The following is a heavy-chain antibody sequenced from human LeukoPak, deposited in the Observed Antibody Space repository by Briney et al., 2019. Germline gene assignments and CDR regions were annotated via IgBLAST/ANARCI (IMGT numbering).Heavy chain of an antibody. CDR3: ARGDGDYDFDY. Sequence: SETLSLTCTVSGGSISSYYWSWIRQPPGKGLEWIGYISYSGSSNYKFSFKSRVTISEDTSKNQFSLKLSSVTAADTAVYYCARGDGDYDFDYWGQGTLVTVSS. J-gene: IGHJ4*02. CDR2: ISYSGSS. D-gene: IGHD4-17*01. V-gene: IGHV4-59*08. CDR1: GGSISSYY.